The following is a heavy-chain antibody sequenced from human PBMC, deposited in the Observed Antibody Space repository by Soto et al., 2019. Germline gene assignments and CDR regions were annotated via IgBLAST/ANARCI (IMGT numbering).Heavy chain of an antibody. Sequence: SETLSLTCTVSGGSISSSSYYWGWIRQPPGKGLEWIGSIYYSGSTYYNPSLKSRVTISVDTSKNQFSLKLSSVTAADTAVYYCARYGRGYSYGPFGWGQGTLVTVSS. V-gene: IGHV4-39*01. J-gene: IGHJ4*02. CDR1: GGSISSSSYY. CDR2: IYYSGST. D-gene: IGHD5-18*01. CDR3: ARYGRGYSYGPFG.